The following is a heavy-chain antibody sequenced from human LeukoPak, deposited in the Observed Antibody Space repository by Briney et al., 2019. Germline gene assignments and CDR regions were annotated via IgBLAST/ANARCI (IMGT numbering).Heavy chain of an antibody. CDR1: GGSFSGYY. J-gene: IGHJ4*02. Sequence: SETLSLTCAVYGGSFSGYYWSWIRQPPGKGLEWIGEINHSGSTNYNPSLKSRVTISVDTSKNQFSLKLSSVTAADTALYYCSGWSANLDYWGQGILVTVSS. CDR3: SGWSANLDY. CDR2: INHSGST. V-gene: IGHV4-34*03. D-gene: IGHD6-19*01.